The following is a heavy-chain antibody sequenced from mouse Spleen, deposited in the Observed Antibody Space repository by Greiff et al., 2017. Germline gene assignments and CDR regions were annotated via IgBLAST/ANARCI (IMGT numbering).Heavy chain of an antibody. J-gene: IGHJ3*01. Sequence: VQLVESGPELVKPGASVKLSCKASGYTFTSYDINWVKQRPGQGLEWIGWIYPRDGSTKYNEKFKGKATLTVDTSSSTAYMELHSLTSEDSAVYFCARSELNHWFAYWGQGTLVTVSA. CDR1: GYTFTSYD. V-gene: IGHV1-85*01. CDR2: IYPRDGST. D-gene: IGHD4-1*01. CDR3: ARSELNHWFAY.